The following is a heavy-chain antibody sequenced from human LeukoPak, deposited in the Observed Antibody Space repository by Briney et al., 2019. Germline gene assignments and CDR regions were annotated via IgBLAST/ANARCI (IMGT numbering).Heavy chain of an antibody. CDR2: INPSGGST. CDR1: GYTFTSYY. J-gene: IGHJ3*02. CDR3: ARFVVREDAFDI. Sequence: ASVKVSCKTSGYTFTSYYMHWVRQAPGQGLEWMGIINPSGGSTTYAQKFQGRVTMTRNISINTAYMELSSLRSDDTAVYYCARFVVREDAFDIWGQGTMVTVSS. V-gene: IGHV1-46*01. D-gene: IGHD3-10*01.